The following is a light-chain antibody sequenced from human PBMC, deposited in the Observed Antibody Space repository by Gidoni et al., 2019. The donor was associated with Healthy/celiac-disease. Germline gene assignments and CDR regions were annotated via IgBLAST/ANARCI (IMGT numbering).Light chain of an antibody. V-gene: IGKV1-9*01. Sequence: DIQLTQSPSFLSASVGDRVTITCRASQGISSYLAWYQQKPGKAPKLLIYAASTLQGGVPPRFSGSGSGTEFTLTISSLQPEDFANYSCQQRSSSPLTFGPGTKVEIK. CDR1: QGISSY. J-gene: IGKJ3*01. CDR2: AAS. CDR3: QQRSSSPLT.